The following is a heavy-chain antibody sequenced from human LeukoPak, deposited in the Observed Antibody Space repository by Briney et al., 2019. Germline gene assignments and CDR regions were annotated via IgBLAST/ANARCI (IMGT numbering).Heavy chain of an antibody. D-gene: IGHD3-10*01. CDR3: ARRFGRPFDY. CDR1: GYSFTTYW. Sequence: GESLKISCKGSGYSFTTYWIGWARQMPGKGLEWMGIIYPGDSDTTYSPSFQGQVTISVDRSISTAYLQWSSLKASDTAMYYCARRFGRPFDYWGQGTLVTVSS. CDR2: IYPGDSDT. V-gene: IGHV5-51*01. J-gene: IGHJ4*02.